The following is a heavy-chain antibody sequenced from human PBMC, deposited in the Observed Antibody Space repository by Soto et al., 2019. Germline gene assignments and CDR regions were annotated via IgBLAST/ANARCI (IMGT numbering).Heavy chain of an antibody. D-gene: IGHD3-16*01. CDR2: IGGSTSYI. J-gene: IGHJ6*02. CDR3: AGGWGVGAPGKFYYGLDV. V-gene: IGHV3-21*02. CDR1: GFTFSTYD. Sequence: EVQLVESGGGLVKPGGSLRLSCAGSGFTFSTYDMNWIRKAPGQGLEWVSSIGGSTSYIDYADSVKGRFTISRDNAKNSQYLQMNSLRAEDTAVYYCAGGWGVGAPGKFYYGLDVWGQGTTVTVSS.